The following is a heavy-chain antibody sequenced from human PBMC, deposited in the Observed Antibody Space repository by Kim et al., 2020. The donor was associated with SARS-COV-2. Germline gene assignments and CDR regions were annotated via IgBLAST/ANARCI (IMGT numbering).Heavy chain of an antibody. D-gene: IGHD5-12*01. CDR3: ARGGGDGYNYGFFDY. CDR1: GGTFSSYT. Sequence: SVKVSCKASGGTFSSYTISWVRQAPGQGLEWMGRIIPILGIANYAQKFQGRVTITADKSTSTAYMELSSLRSEDTAVYYCARGGGDGYNYGFFDYWGQGTLVTVSS. V-gene: IGHV1-69*02. CDR2: IIPILGIA. J-gene: IGHJ4*02.